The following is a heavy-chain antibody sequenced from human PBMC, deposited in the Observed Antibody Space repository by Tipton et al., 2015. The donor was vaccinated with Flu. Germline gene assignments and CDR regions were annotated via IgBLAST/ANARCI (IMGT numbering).Heavy chain of an antibody. CDR3: ARGGYNYAIYWFDP. D-gene: IGHD5-24*01. J-gene: IGHJ5*02. Sequence: LSCTVSGGSISSYYWNWIRQSAGKGLEWIGRIQSTGRTNYNPSLRSRVTMSLDASKNQVSLKLTSVTAADTAVYFCARGGYNYAIYWFDPWGQGTLVSVSS. CDR1: GGSISSYY. V-gene: IGHV4-4*07. CDR2: IQSTGRT.